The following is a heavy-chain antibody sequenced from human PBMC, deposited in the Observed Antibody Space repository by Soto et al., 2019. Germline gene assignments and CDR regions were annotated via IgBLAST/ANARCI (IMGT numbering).Heavy chain of an antibody. CDR3: AKDISGRGSFYYYYGMDV. V-gene: IGHV3-9*01. J-gene: IGHJ6*02. Sequence: EEQLVESGGGLVQPGRSLRLSCAASGFIFDDYAMHWVRRPPGKGLEWVSGISWNSGSIGYADSVKARFTISRDNDKKTLYLHMNSLRAEDTALYYCAKDISGRGSFYYYYGMDVWGQGTTVTVSS. CDR2: ISWNSGSI. D-gene: IGHD1-26*01. CDR1: GFIFDDYA.